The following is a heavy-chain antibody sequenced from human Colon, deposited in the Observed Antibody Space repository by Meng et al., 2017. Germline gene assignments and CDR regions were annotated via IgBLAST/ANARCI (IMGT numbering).Heavy chain of an antibody. D-gene: IGHD3/OR15-3a*01. J-gene: IGHJ4*02. V-gene: IGHV3-23*04. CDR2: ISNSGTST. CDR1: GFTFSSYA. Sequence: VQLVGVGGGLVQAGGSLRLSCVASGFTFSSYAMSWVRQAPGKGLEWVSAISNSGTSTYDADSVKGRFTISRDNSRNTLYLQMNSLRAEDTAVYYCAKGRTSDYWGQGTLVTVSS. CDR3: AKGRTSDY.